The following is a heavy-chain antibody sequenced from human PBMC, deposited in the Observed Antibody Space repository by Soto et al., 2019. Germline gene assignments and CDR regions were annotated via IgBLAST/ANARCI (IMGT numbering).Heavy chain of an antibody. D-gene: IGHD6-13*01. J-gene: IGHJ4*02. Sequence: ASVKVSCKASGYTFTSYGISWVRQAPGQGLEWMGWISAYNGNTNYAQKLQGRVTMTTDTSTSTAYMELRSLRSDATAVYYFARDERSWQYFDYWGQGSLVTVYS. CDR1: GYTFTSYG. CDR2: ISAYNGNT. CDR3: ARDERSWQYFDY. V-gene: IGHV1-18*01.